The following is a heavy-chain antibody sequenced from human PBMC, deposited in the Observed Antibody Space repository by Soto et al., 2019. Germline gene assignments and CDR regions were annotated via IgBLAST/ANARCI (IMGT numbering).Heavy chain of an antibody. Sequence: SETLSLTCAVYGGSFSGYYWTWIRQPPGTGLGWIGEINHSGSTNYNPSLKSRVTISVDTSKNQFSLKLTSVTAADTAVYYCARSDGRYWGQGTLVTVSS. J-gene: IGHJ4*02. V-gene: IGHV4-34*01. CDR2: INHSGST. CDR3: ARSDGRY. CDR1: GGSFSGYY.